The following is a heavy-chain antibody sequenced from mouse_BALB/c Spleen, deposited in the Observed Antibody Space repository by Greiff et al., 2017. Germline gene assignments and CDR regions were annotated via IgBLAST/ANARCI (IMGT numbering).Heavy chain of an antibody. J-gene: IGHJ3*01. CDR3: TRGDITTVVATQLAD. CDR1: GYTFTSYW. CDR2: IYPGSGST. V-gene: IGHV1S22*01. Sequence: LQQPGSELVRPGASVKLSCKASGYTFTSYWMHWVKQRPGQGLEWIGNIYPGSGSTNYDEKFKSKATLTVDTSSSTAYMQLSSLTSEDSAVYYCTRGDITTVVATQLADWGQGNLGNVAA. D-gene: IGHD1-1*01.